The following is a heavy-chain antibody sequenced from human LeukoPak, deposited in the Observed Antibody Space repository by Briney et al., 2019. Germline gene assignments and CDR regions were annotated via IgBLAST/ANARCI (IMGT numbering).Heavy chain of an antibody. CDR3: ARPYGSGSYFDY. D-gene: IGHD3-10*01. CDR2: INHSGNT. Sequence: SETLSLTCAVYGGSFSGYYWSWIRQPPGKGLEWIGEINHSGNTNYNPSLKSRVTISVDTSKNQFSLKLSSVTAADTAVYYCARPYGSGSYFDYWGQGTLVTVSS. V-gene: IGHV4-34*01. J-gene: IGHJ4*02. CDR1: GGSFSGYY.